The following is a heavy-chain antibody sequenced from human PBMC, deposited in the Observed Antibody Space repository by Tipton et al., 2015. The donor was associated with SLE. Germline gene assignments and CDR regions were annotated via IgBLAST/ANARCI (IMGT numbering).Heavy chain of an antibody. V-gene: IGHV4-59*01. CDR1: GGSISGYY. Sequence: TLSLTCTVSGGSISGYYWSWIRQSPGKGLEWIGDLYSSGSTNYNPSLKSRVTISVDTSNNQFSLRLSSVTAADTAVYYCARSRWWSYFYYGSDVWGQGTTVTVSS. CDR2: LYSSGST. J-gene: IGHJ6*02. CDR3: ARSRWWSYFYYGSDV. D-gene: IGHD2-15*01.